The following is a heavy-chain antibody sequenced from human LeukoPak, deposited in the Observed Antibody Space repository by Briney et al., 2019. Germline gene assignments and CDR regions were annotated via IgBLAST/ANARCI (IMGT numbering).Heavy chain of an antibody. D-gene: IGHD3-10*01. J-gene: IGHJ5*02. CDR2: ISNSGST. CDR3: AREVRGVAQGEWFDP. CDR1: GGSVSSGGYF. Sequence: PSETLSLTCTASGGSVSSGGYFWGWIRQPPGKGLEWIASISNSGSTYDNPSLRSRVTISVDTSKNQFSLKLSSVTAADTAVYYCAREVRGVAQGEWFDPWGQGTLVTVSS. V-gene: IGHV4-39*02.